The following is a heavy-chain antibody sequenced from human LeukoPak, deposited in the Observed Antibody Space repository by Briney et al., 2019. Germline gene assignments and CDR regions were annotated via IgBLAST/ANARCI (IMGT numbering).Heavy chain of an antibody. CDR1: GGSISSYY. V-gene: IGHV4-59*01. CDR3: ARGGYNYVPSFDY. CDR2: MYYSGST. D-gene: IGHD5-24*01. J-gene: IGHJ4*02. Sequence: PSETLSLTCTVSGGSISSYYWCWLRQPPGKGLEWIGYMYYSGSTNYNPSLKSRVTISIDTSKNHFSLKLSSVTAADTAVYYCARGGYNYVPSFDYWGQGTLVTVSS.